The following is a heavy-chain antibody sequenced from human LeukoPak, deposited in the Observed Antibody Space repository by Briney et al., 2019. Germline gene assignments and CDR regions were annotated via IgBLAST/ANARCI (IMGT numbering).Heavy chain of an antibody. V-gene: IGHV3-23*01. D-gene: IGHD3-3*01. J-gene: IGHJ5*02. CDR3: AKDRLLYVFWSVYLNCFAP. Sequence: GGSLRLSCAASGFTFSSYAMSWVRQAPGKGLEWVSAISGSGGSTYYADSVKGRFTISRDNSKNTLYLQMNSLRAEDTAVYYCAKDRLLYVFWSVYLNCFAPWGQGTLVTVSS. CDR1: GFTFSSYA. CDR2: ISGSGGST.